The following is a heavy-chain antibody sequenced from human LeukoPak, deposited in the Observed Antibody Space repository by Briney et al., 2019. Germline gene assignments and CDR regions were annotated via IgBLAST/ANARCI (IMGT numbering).Heavy chain of an antibody. J-gene: IGHJ4*02. D-gene: IGHD3-22*01. CDR3: AKDNSHYYDSSGYTASGYFDY. CDR2: ISWNSGSI. Sequence: GGSLRLPCAASGFTFDDYAMHWVRQAPGKGLEWVSGISWNSGSIGYADSVKGRFTISRDNAKNSLYLQMNSLRAEDTALYYCAKDNSHYYDSSGYTASGYFDYWGQGTLVTVSS. V-gene: IGHV3-9*01. CDR1: GFTFDDYA.